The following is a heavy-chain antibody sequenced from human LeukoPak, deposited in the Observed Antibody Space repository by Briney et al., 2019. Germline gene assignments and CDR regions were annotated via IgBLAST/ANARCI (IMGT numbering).Heavy chain of an antibody. Sequence: GGSLRLSCAASGFTFSAYQFHWLRQAPGKGLEWVSYISGSGETIFYSDSVKGRFTMSRDNAKDSLYLQMSSLTVDDTAVYYCAREVSTSRFDPWGQGTLVTVSS. CDR3: AREVSTSRFDP. V-gene: IGHV3-48*03. CDR2: ISGSGETI. D-gene: IGHD5/OR15-5a*01. CDR1: GFTFSAYQ. J-gene: IGHJ5*02.